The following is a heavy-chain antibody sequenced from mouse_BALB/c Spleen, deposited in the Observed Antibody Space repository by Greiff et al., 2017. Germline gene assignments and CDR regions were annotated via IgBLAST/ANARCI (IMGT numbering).Heavy chain of an antibody. V-gene: IGHV1S81*02. CDR2: INPSNGGT. CDR1: GYTFTSYY. CDR3: TRATTVVARGFDY. D-gene: IGHD1-1*01. Sequence: VKLLESGAELVKPGALVKLSCKASGYTFTSYYMYWVKQRPGQGLEWIGEINPSNGGTNFNEKFKSKATLTVDKSSSTAYMQLSSLTSEDSAVYYCTRATTVVARGFDYWGQGTTLTVSS. J-gene: IGHJ2*01.